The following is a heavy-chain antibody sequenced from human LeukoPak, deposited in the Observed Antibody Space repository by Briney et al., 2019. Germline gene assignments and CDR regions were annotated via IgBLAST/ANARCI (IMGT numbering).Heavy chain of an antibody. J-gene: IGHJ4*02. V-gene: IGHV3-48*02. CDR3: ARAQYCGGDCYWDFDC. Sequence: GGSLRLSCAASGFTFSTYNMNWVRQAPGKGREWVSYISSSSSTIYYADSVKGRFTISRDNAKNSLYLQMNSLRDEDTAVYYCARAQYCGGDCYWDFDCWGQGTLVTVSS. D-gene: IGHD2-21*02. CDR2: ISSSSSTI. CDR1: GFTFSTYN.